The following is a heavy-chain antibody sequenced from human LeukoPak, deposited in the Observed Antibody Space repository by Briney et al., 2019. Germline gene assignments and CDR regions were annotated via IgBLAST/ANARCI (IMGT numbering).Heavy chain of an antibody. CDR1: GFXFSNYW. V-gene: IGHV3-7*04. J-gene: IGHJ3*02. CDR3: ARARSDYTRYDAFDI. D-gene: IGHD3-22*01. Sequence: PGGSLGLSCAASGFXFSNYWISWVRQAPGKGLEWVANIKENGSDKYYVDSVKGRFTISRDNAKNSLYLQMNSLRAEDTAVYNCARARSDYTRYDAFDIWGQGTMVTVSS. CDR2: IKENGSDK.